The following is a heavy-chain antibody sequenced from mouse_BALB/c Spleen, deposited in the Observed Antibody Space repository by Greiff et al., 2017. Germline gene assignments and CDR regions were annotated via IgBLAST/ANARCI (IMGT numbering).Heavy chain of an antibody. D-gene: IGHD1-1*01. J-gene: IGHJ3*01. CDR2: ISYSGST. Sequence: EVKLVESGPSLVKPSQTLSLTCSVTGDSITSGYWNWIRKFPGNKLEYMGYISYSGSTYYNPSLKSRISITRDTSKNQYCLQLNSVTTEDTATYYCARYDYGFSSFAYWGQGSLVTVSA. CDR1: GDSITSGY. CDR3: ARYDYGFSSFAY. V-gene: IGHV3-8*02.